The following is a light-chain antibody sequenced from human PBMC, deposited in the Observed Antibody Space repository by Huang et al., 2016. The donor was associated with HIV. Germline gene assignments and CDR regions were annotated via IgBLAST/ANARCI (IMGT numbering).Light chain of an antibody. J-gene: IGKJ1*01. V-gene: IGKV3-15*01. CDR1: QSITNN. CDR3: QQYNNWPPWT. Sequence: EMVMTQSPATLSVSPGERATLSCRASQSITNNLAWYQQKPGQPPRLLIHGASTRATGIPEFTLSISSLQSEDFAVYYCQQYNNWPPWTFGQGTKVEF. CDR2: GAS.